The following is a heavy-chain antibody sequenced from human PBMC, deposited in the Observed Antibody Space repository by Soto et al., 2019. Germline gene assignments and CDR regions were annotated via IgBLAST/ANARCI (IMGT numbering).Heavy chain of an antibody. CDR2: INPRIGST. CDR3: ARGFAYRDSTFWNYYCDY. D-gene: IGHD3-3*01. CDR1: GYSLTSYY. J-gene: IGHJ4*02. Sequence: QVQLVQSGAEAKKPGASVRVSCKALGYSLTSYYMHWVRQAPGQGLEWMGMINPRIGSTSYTQRCRDRVTMTRDTSTSTVYMELSSLRFEDTAVYYCARGFAYRDSTFWNYYCDYWGQGTLVTVSS. V-gene: IGHV1-46*01.